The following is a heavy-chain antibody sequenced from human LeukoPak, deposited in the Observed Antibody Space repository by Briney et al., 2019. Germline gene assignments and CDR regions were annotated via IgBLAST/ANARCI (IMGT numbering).Heavy chain of an antibody. J-gene: IGHJ6*03. CDR2: ISGSGGST. D-gene: IGHD1-14*01. Sequence: GGSLRLSCAASGFTFSSYAMSWVRQAPGKGLEWVSAISGSGGSTYYADSVKGRFTISRDNSKNTLYLQMNSLRAEDTAVYYCAKTGDNGYYYYYYMDVWGKGTTVTVSS. V-gene: IGHV3-23*01. CDR3: AKTGDNGYYYYYYMDV. CDR1: GFTFSSYA.